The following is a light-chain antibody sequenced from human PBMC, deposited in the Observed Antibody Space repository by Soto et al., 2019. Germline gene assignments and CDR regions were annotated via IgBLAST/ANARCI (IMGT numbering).Light chain of an antibody. CDR1: QSVTTN. Sequence: IVMTQSPATLSVSPGERATLSCRASQSVTTNLAWFQQKPGQAPRLLIYSASTRATGFPARFSGSGSGTEFTLTISGLQSEDYAVYYCLQYNNWPPYTFGQGTKVDIK. V-gene: IGKV3-15*01. J-gene: IGKJ2*01. CDR3: LQYNNWPPYT. CDR2: SAS.